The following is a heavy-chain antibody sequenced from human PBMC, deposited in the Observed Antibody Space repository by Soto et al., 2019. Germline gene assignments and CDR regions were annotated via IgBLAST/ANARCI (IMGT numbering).Heavy chain of an antibody. V-gene: IGHV3-30*18. CDR1: GFRDGFPFSDYD. CDR2: ISFDGSTK. D-gene: IGHD1-26*01. J-gene: IGHJ5*01. Sequence: GGSLRLSCAASGFRDGFPFSDYDMHWVRQAPGKGLEWVALISFDGSTKNYVDSVEGRFTISRDNSRDTLFLQMDSLRPEDTAVDYCAKKSFSGRKRILHSWG. CDR3: AKKSFSGRKRILHS.